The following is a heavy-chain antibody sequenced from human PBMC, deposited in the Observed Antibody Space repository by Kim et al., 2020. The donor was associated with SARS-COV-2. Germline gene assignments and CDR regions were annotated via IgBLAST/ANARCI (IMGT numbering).Heavy chain of an antibody. J-gene: IGHJ6*03. CDR2: MNPNSGNT. V-gene: IGHV1-8*01. Sequence: ASVKVSCKASGYTFTSYDINWVRQATGQGLEWMGWMNPNSGNTGYAQKFQGRVTMTRNTSISTAYMELSSLRSEDTAVYYRARRRSSSWTIYYYYYYMDVWGKGTTVTVSS. D-gene: IGHD6-13*01. CDR1: GYTFTSYD. CDR3: ARRRSSSWTIYYYYYYMDV.